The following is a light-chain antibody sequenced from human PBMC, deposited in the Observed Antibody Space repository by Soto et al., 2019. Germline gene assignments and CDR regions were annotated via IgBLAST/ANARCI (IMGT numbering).Light chain of an antibody. CDR3: QQRSNWPPWT. V-gene: IGKV3-11*01. CDR2: DAS. CDR1: QSVSSY. J-gene: IGKJ1*01. Sequence: EIVLTQSPATLSLSPGERATPSCRASQSVSSYLAWYQQKPGQAPRLLIYDASNRATGIPARFSGSGSGTDFTLTISSLEPEDFAVYYCQQRSNWPPWTFVQGTKVEIK.